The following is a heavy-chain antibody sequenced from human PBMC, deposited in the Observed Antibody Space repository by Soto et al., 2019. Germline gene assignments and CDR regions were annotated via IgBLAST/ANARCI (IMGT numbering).Heavy chain of an antibody. CDR1: GFTFSSYA. CDR3: AKDSRRITIFGLAENWFDP. D-gene: IGHD3-3*01. Sequence: GGSLRLSCAASGFTFSSYAMSWVRQAPGKGLEWVSAISGSGDSTYYADSVKGRFAISRDNSKNTLYLQMNSLRADDTAVYYCAKDSRRITIFGLAENWFDPWGQGTLVTVSS. J-gene: IGHJ5*02. CDR2: ISGSGDST. V-gene: IGHV3-23*01.